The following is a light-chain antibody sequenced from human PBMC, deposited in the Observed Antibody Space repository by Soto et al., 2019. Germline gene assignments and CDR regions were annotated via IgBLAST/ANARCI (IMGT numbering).Light chain of an antibody. J-gene: IGKJ2*01. CDR2: GAS. CDR1: QSVSSSY. Sequence: EIVLTQSPGTLSLSPGERATLSCRASQSVSSSYLAWYQQKPGQAPRVLIYGASTRATGIPDRFSSSGSGTDFTLTISRLDPKDFAVYYCQQYGSAPRNFGQGTKLEIK. CDR3: QQYGSAPRN. V-gene: IGKV3-20*01.